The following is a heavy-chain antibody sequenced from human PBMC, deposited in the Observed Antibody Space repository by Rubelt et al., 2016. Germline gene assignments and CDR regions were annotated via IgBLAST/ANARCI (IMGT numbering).Heavy chain of an antibody. V-gene: IGHV4-34*01. Sequence: QVQLQQWGAGLLKPSETLSLTCAVYGGSFSGYYWSWIRQPPGKGLEWIGEINHSGSTNYNPSLKSRVTISVNTSKNQFSRTLSSVTAADTALYYCARGRMGFHYYYYGMDVWGQGTTVTVSS. CDR3: ARGRMGFHYYYYGMDV. J-gene: IGHJ6*02. CDR2: INHSGST. D-gene: IGHD1-26*01. CDR1: GGSFSGYY.